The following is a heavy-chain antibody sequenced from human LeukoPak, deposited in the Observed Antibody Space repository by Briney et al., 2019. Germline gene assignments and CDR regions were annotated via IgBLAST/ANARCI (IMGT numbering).Heavy chain of an antibody. CDR3: AREIGTEPSDAFDI. J-gene: IGHJ3*02. D-gene: IGHD1-14*01. Sequence: GGSLRLSCAASGFTFSNAWMSWVRQAPGKGLEWVGRIKSKTDGGTTDYAAPVKGRFTISRDDSKNTLYLQMNSLKTEDTAVYYCAREIGTEPSDAFDIWGQGTMVTVSS. CDR1: GFTFSNAW. V-gene: IGHV3-15*01. CDR2: IKSKTDGGTT.